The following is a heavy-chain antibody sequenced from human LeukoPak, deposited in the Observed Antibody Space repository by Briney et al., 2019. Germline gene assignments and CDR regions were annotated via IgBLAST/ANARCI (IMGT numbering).Heavy chain of an antibody. CDR1: GFTFSSYT. V-gene: IGHV3-64D*09. J-gene: IGHJ4*02. CDR2: ITGNGGST. Sequence: GGSLRLSCSASGFTFSSYTMHWVRQAPGKGLEYVSSITGNGGSTYYADSVKGRFTISRDNSKDTLYLQMGSLSADDTAVYYCVKDPTKYSSGWSGHFDYWGQGTPVTVSS. CDR3: VKDPTKYSSGWSGHFDY. D-gene: IGHD6-19*01.